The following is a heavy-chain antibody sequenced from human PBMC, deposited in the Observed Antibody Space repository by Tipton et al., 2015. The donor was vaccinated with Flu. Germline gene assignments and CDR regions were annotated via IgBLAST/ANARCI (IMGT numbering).Heavy chain of an antibody. CDR3: ARQGSPSGKFDY. Sequence: QLVQSGAEVKKPGESLKISCKGSGYSFTSHWIGWVRQMPGKGLEGMGLIYPGDSERRYSPSFQVQVTISADKSINTAYLQWSSLKASDTAMYYCARQGSPSGKFDYWGQGTLVTVSS. CDR1: GYSFTSHW. J-gene: IGHJ4*02. CDR2: IYPGDSER. D-gene: IGHD6-6*01. V-gene: IGHV5-51*01.